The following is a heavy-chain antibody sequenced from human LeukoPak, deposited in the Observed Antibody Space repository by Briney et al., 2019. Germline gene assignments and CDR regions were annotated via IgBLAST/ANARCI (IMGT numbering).Heavy chain of an antibody. CDR2: ISSSGSTI. Sequence: GGSLRPSCAASGFTFSDYYMSWIRQAPGKGLEWVSYISSSGSTIYYADSVKGRFTISRDNAKNSLYLQMNSLRAEDTAVYYCARAGIRSSGWYEDFDYWGQGTLVTASS. CDR3: ARAGIRSSGWYEDFDY. D-gene: IGHD6-19*01. CDR1: GFTFSDYY. V-gene: IGHV3-11*01. J-gene: IGHJ4*02.